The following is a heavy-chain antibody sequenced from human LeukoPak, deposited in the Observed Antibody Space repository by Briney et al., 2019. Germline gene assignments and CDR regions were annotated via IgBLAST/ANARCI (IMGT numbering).Heavy chain of an antibody. CDR1: GGSISSSY. D-gene: IGHD3-3*01. J-gene: IGHJ3*02. CDR3: ASRIIRFLASRGAFDI. V-gene: IGHV4-34*01. Sequence: PSETLSHTCTVSGGSISSSYWSWIRQPPGKGLEWIGDVNHSGSTNYNPSLKSRVTISVDTSKNQFSLKLSSVTAADTAVYYCASRIIRFLASRGAFDIWGQGTMVTVSS. CDR2: VNHSGST.